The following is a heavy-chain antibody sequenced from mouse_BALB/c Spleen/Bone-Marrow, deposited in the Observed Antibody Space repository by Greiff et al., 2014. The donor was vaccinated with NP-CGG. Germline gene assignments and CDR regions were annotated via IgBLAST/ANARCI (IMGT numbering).Heavy chain of an antibody. D-gene: IGHD2-2*01. V-gene: IGHV1-18*01. CDR2: INPNNGGT. CDR3: ARSYGYERSWFAY. CDR1: GYTFAEYT. Sequence: EVQLQQSGPEVVEPGASVKISCKTSGYTFAEYTMHWVKQSHGKSLEWIGGINPNNGGTTYNQKFKGKATLTVDKSSSTAYMELRSLTSEDSAVYYCARSYGYERSWFAYWGQGTLVTVSA. J-gene: IGHJ3*01.